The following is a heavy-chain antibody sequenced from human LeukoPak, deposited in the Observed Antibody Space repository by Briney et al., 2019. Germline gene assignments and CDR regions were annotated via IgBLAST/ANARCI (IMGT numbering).Heavy chain of an antibody. CDR1: GYTFTGYY. V-gene: IGHV1-2*02. D-gene: IGHD6-19*01. CDR2: INPNSGGT. CDR3: ARVPRAYSSGHFDY. J-gene: IGHJ4*02. Sequence: ASVKVSCKASGYTFTGYYMHWVRQAPGQGLEWMGWINPNSGGTNYAQKFQGRVTMTRDTSISTAYMELSRLRSDDTAVCYCARVPRAYSSGHFDYWGQGTLVTVSS.